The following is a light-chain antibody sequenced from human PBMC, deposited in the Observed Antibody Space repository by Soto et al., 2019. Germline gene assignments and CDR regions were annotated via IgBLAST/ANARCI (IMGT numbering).Light chain of an antibody. J-gene: IGKJ5*01. V-gene: IGKV3-11*01. Sequence: EIVLTQSPATLSLSPGERATLSCRASQSVGSNLAWYQQKPGQAPRLLIYDTSNRATGIPARFSGSGSGTDFTLTISSLEPEDFAVYYCQRGYTFGQGTRLESK. CDR1: QSVGSN. CDR2: DTS. CDR3: QRGYT.